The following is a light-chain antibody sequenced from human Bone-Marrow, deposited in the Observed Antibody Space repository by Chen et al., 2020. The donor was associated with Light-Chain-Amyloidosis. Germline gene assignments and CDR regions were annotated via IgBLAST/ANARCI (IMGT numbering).Light chain of an antibody. J-gene: IGLJ1*01. CDR1: SSDVGGDNH. V-gene: IGLV2-14*01. CDR3: SSYTITNTLV. CDR2: EVT. Sequence: QSARTQPAPVSGSPGPSITIPCTGTSSDVGGDNHVSWYQQHPDKAPKLMIYEVTNRPSWVPDRFSGSKSDNTASLTISGLQTEDEADYFCSSYTITNTLVFGSGTRVTVL.